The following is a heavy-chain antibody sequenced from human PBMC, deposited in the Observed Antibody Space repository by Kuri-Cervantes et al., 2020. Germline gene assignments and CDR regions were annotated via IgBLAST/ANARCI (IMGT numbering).Heavy chain of an antibody. CDR3: ARDHKRRPIAVAGSQMEEDY. D-gene: IGHD6-19*01. CDR1: GYTLTELA. J-gene: IGHJ4*02. CDR2: FDPEEGEI. Sequence: ASVKVSCKVSGYTLTELAMHWVRQAPGKGLEWMGGFDPEEGEIIYAQMFQGGVTMTEDTSTETAYMELSSLRSDDTAVYYCARDHKRRPIAVAGSQMEEDYWGQGTLVTVSS. V-gene: IGHV1-24*01.